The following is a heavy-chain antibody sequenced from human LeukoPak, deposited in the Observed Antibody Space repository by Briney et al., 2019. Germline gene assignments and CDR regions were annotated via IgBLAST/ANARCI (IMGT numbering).Heavy chain of an antibody. Sequence: GGSLRLSCATSGFTFSSYSMDWVRQAPGKGLEWVSAISSSSSYIYYADSVKGRFTISRDNAKNSLYLQMNSLRAEDTAVYYCARGTVTTGFDYWGQGTLVTVSS. CDR1: GFTFSSYS. D-gene: IGHD4-4*01. CDR3: ARGTVTTGFDY. J-gene: IGHJ4*02. V-gene: IGHV3-21*01. CDR2: ISSSSSYI.